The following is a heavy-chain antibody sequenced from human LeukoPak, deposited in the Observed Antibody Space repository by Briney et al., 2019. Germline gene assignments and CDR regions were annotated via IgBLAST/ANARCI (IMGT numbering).Heavy chain of an antibody. D-gene: IGHD3-10*01. CDR3: ARAGITMVRGGYYYGMDV. V-gene: IGHV1-18*01. J-gene: IGHJ6*02. Sequence: ASVKVSCKASGGTFSSYAISWVRQAPGQGLEWMGWISAYNGNTNYAQKLQGRVTMTTDTSTSTAYIELRSLRSDDTAVYYCARAGITMVRGGYYYGMDVWGQGTTVTVSS. CDR1: GGTFSSYA. CDR2: ISAYNGNT.